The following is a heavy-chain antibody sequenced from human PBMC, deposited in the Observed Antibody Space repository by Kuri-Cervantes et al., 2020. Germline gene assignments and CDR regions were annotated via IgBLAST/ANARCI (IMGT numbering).Heavy chain of an antibody. V-gene: IGHV1-3*01. CDR3: ARGVDICSGGTCYPNYYYYYMDV. CDR1: GYTFTSYA. Sequence: ASVKVSCKASGYTFTSYAMHWVRQAPGQRLEWMGWINAGNGNTKYSQKFQGRVTITRDTSASTAYMELSSPRSEDTAVYYCARGVDICSGGTCYPNYYYYYMDVWGKGTTVTVSS. J-gene: IGHJ6*03. CDR2: INAGNGNT. D-gene: IGHD2-15*01.